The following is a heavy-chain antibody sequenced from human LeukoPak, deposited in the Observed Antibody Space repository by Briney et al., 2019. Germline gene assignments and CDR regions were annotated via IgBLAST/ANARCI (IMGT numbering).Heavy chain of an antibody. D-gene: IGHD1-26*01. V-gene: IGHV3-21*01. CDR1: GFTFSTYN. J-gene: IGHJ3*02. CDR2: ISSSSNYI. CDR3: ARDVGASAPDAFDI. Sequence: PGGSLRLSCAASGFTFSTYNMNWVRQAPGKGLGWVSSISSSSNYIYYADSVKGQFTISRDNAKNSLYLQMNSLRVEDTDVYYCARDVGASAPDAFDIWGQGTMVTVSS.